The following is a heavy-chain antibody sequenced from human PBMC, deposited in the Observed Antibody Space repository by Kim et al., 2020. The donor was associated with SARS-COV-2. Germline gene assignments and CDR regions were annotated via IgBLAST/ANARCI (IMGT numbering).Heavy chain of an antibody. V-gene: IGHV4-34*01. CDR3: ARGSRSYAYYYGMDV. J-gene: IGHJ6*02. Sequence: SETLSLTCAVYGGSFSGYYWSWIRQPPGKGLEWIGEINHSGSTNYNPSLKSRVTISVDTSKNQFSLKLSSVTAADTAVYYCARGSRSYAYYYGMDVWGQGTTVTVSS. CDR1: GGSFSGYY. D-gene: IGHD3-10*01. CDR2: INHSGST.